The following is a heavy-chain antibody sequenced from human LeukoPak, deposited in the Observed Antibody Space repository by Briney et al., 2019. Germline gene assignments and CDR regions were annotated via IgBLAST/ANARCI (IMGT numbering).Heavy chain of an antibody. CDR1: GFTVTDDY. V-gene: IGHV3-66*01. D-gene: IGHD4-17*01. CDR3: ARGTFYGTGGLDV. J-gene: IGHJ6*02. CDR2: IYSGGSI. Sequence: GGSLRLSCAASGFTVTDDYMTWVRQAPGQGLEWVSTIYSGGSIYYADSVQGRFIISRDNSKNMVYLQMSSLRADDTAVYYCARGTFYGTGGLDVWGRGTTVAVSS.